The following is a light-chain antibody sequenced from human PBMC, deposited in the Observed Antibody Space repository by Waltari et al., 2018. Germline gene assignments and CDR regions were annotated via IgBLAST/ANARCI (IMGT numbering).Light chain of an antibody. CDR1: SSDVGGYQS. J-gene: IGLJ2*01. V-gene: IGLV2-14*03. Sequence: QSTLTQPASVSGSLGQSIPISCTGPSSDVGGYQSVSWYQQPPGKGPKLLIFDVANRPSGVSNRFSGSKSGNTASLTISGLQAEDEADYICSSYTTTSVLFGGGTKLTVL. CDR3: SSYTTTSVL. CDR2: DVA.